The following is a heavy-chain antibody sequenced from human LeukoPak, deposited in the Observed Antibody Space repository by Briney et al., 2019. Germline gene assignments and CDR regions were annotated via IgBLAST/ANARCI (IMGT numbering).Heavy chain of an antibody. J-gene: IGHJ5*02. CDR2: ISSSSRYI. CDR1: GFTFSSYS. D-gene: IGHD3-10*01. Sequence: PGGSLRLSCAASGFTFSSYSINWVRQAPGKGLEWVSSISSSSRYIYYADSVKGRFTISRDNAKNSLYLQMNSLRAEDTAVYYCVRDPYFYGSGSLEADKWFGPWGQGTLVIVSS. CDR3: VRDPYFYGSGSLEADKWFGP. V-gene: IGHV3-21*01.